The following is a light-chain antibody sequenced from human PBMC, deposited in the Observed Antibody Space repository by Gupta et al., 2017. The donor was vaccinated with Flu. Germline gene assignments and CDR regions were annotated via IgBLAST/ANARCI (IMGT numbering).Light chain of an antibody. CDR1: KLGDKY. CDR2: QDD. Sequence: SYELTQPPSVSVSPGQTASITCSGDKLGDKYVCWYQQKPGQSPVLVIYQDDKRPSGIPERFSGSNSAKTATLTISGTQAVDEADYYCQAWDSNTAFYVFRTGTRVTVL. J-gene: IGLJ1*01. V-gene: IGLV3-1*01. CDR3: QAWDSNTAFYV.